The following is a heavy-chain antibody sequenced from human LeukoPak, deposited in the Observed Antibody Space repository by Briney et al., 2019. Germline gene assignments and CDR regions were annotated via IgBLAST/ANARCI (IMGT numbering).Heavy chain of an antibody. J-gene: IGHJ4*02. CDR2: INSDGSST. CDR1: GFTFSSYW. V-gene: IGHV3-74*01. D-gene: IGHD2-15*01. Sequence: GGSLRLSCAASGFTFSSYWMHWVRQAPGKGLVWVSRINSDGSSTGYADSVKGRFTISRDNSKNTLYLQMNSLRVEDTAIYYCAKGRGYCTGGSCYSDYWGQGTLVTVSS. CDR3: AKGRGYCTGGSCYSDY.